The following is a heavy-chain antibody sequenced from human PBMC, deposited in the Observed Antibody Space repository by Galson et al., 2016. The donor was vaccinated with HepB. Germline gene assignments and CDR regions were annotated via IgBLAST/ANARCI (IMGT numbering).Heavy chain of an antibody. CDR1: GFTFSNYW. Sequence: SLRLSCVASGFTFSNYWMSWVRQAPGKGLEWVAHIKPDESEKYYVDSVKGRFTISRDNAKNSLYLQMNSLSVEDAAVYSCARGGMYYVDFWGQGTLVTVSS. V-gene: IGHV3-7*03. J-gene: IGHJ4*02. CDR3: ARGGMYYVDF. D-gene: IGHD1-26*01. CDR2: IKPDESEK.